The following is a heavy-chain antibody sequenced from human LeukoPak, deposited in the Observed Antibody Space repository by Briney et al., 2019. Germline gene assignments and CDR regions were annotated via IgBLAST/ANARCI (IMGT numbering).Heavy chain of an antibody. V-gene: IGHV4-59*01. CDR3: ARVPSGDYGNYYYYGMDV. CDR2: IYYSGRT. CDR1: GGSISSYY. D-gene: IGHD4-17*01. J-gene: IGHJ6*02. Sequence: SETLSLTCTVSGGSISSYYWSWIRQPPGKGLEWIGYIYYSGRTYYNPSLKSRVTISVDTSKNQFSLKLSSVTAADTAVYYCARVPSGDYGNYYYYGMDVWGQGTTVTVSS.